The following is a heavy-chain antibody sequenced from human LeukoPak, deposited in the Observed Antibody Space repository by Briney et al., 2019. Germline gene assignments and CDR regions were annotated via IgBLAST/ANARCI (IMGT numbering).Heavy chain of an antibody. J-gene: IGHJ4*02. Sequence: SETLRLPCVVSGSSLSSYIKRSWGRQPPGEGLELIGEVNLQGSTNYNPSLMGRVPISVDMSENQISLQLTSVTAADTAVYYCAREGGRWRPVDYSGQGTLVTVSS. D-gene: IGHD4-23*01. CDR2: VNLQGST. CDR3: AREGGRWRPVDY. CDR1: GSSLSSYIK. V-gene: IGHV4-4*02.